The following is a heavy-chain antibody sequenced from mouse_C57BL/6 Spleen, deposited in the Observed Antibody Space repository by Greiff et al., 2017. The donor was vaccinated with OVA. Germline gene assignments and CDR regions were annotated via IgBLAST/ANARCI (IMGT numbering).Heavy chain of an antibody. V-gene: IGHV3-6*01. CDR2: ISYDGSN. Sequence: VQLKESGPGLVKPSQSLSLTCSVTGYSITSGYYWNWIRQFPGNKLEWMGYISYDGSNNYNPSLKNRISITRDTSKNQFFLKLNSVTTEDTATYYCARGDDYGSSPFYAMDYWGQGTSVTVAS. J-gene: IGHJ4*01. CDR1: GYSITSGYY. CDR3: ARGDDYGSSPFYAMDY. D-gene: IGHD1-1*01.